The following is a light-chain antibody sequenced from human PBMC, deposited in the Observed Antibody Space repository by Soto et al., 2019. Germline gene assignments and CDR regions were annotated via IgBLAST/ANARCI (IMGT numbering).Light chain of an antibody. CDR3: QVWDSSSDHPV. Sequence: SYELTQPPAVSVAPGKTARITCGGTNIGRKSAHWYQQKPGQAPVLVIYYDTDRPSGIPERFSGSNSGNTATLTISRVEAGDEADYYCQVWDSSSDHPVFGGGTKLTVL. J-gene: IGLJ3*02. CDR1: NIGRKS. CDR2: YDT. V-gene: IGLV3-21*04.